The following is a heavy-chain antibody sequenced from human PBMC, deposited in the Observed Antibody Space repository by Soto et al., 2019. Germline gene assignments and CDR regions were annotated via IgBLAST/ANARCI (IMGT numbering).Heavy chain of an antibody. V-gene: IGHV3-74*01. J-gene: IGHJ4*02. CDR3: ARAPYYGDYGQYLDY. Sequence: EVQLVESGGGLVQPGGSLRLSCAASGFTFSSYWMHWVRQAPGKGLVWVSRINSDGSSTSYADSVKGRFTISRDNAKNTLYLQMNSLRAEDTAVYYCARAPYYGDYGQYLDYWGQGTLVTVSS. CDR1: GFTFSSYW. CDR2: INSDGSST. D-gene: IGHD4-17*01.